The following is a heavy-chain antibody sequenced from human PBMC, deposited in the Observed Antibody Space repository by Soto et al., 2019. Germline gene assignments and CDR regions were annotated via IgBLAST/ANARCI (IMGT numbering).Heavy chain of an antibody. CDR2: IYWDDDK. Sequence: QITLKESGPTLVKPTQTLTLTCTFSGFSLSTSGVGVGWIRQPPGKALEWLALIYWDDDKRYSPSLKSRLTITKDTSKNQVVLTMTNMDPVDTATYYCAHLRTYYDILTGYRWFDPWGQGTLVTVSS. CDR3: AHLRTYYDILTGYRWFDP. J-gene: IGHJ5*02. D-gene: IGHD3-9*01. V-gene: IGHV2-5*02. CDR1: GFSLSTSGVG.